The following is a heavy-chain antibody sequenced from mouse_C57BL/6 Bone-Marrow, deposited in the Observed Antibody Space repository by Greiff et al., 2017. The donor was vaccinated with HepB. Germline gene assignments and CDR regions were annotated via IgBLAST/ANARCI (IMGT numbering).Heavy chain of an antibody. Sequence: QVQLKESGPGLVQPSQRLSITCTVSGFSLTSYGVHWVRQSPGKGLEWLGVIWSGGSTDYNAAFISRLSISKDNSKSQVFFKMNILQADDTAIYYCARRGGYEDYYAMDYWGQGTSVTVSS. CDR3: ARRGGYEDYYAMDY. CDR1: GFSLTSYG. J-gene: IGHJ4*01. V-gene: IGHV2-2*01. CDR2: IWSGGST. D-gene: IGHD2-2*01.